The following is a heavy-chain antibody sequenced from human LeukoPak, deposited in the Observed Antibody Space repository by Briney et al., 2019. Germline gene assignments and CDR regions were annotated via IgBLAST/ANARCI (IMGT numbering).Heavy chain of an antibody. D-gene: IGHD4-17*01. J-gene: IGHJ3*02. V-gene: IGHV4-59*01. CDR2: IYYSGST. Sequence: PSETLSLTCTVSGGSISSYYWRWIRQPPGKGLEWIGYIYYSGSTNYNPSLKSRVTIAVDTSKNQFSLKLSSVTAADTAVYYCARSSDQHDYGDYNDAFDIWGQGTMVTVSS. CDR1: GGSISSYY. CDR3: ARSSDQHDYGDYNDAFDI.